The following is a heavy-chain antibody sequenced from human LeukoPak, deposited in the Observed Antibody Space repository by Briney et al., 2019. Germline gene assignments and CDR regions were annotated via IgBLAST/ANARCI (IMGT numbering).Heavy chain of an antibody. J-gene: IGHJ4*02. Sequence: GGSLRLSCAASEFTFSSYGMSWVRQAPGKGLEWVSAISGSGGSTYYADSVKGRFTISRDNSKNTLYLQMNSLRAEDTAVYYCARDHAVQKRSIWFGELYGPEADYWGQGTLVTVSS. CDR1: EFTFSSYG. V-gene: IGHV3-23*01. CDR3: ARDHAVQKRSIWFGELYGPEADY. D-gene: IGHD3-10*01. CDR2: ISGSGGST.